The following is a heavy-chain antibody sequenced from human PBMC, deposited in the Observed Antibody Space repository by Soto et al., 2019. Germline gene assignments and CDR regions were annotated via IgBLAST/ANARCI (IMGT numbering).Heavy chain of an antibody. CDR2: ISGSGGST. J-gene: IGHJ4*02. V-gene: IGHV3-23*01. CDR3: AKSSTVTTDFDY. Sequence: VQLLESGGGLLQPGGSLRLSCAASGFAFSKFGMSWVRQAPGKGLEWVSGISGSGGSTHNADSVKGRFTISRDNSKNTLYLQMNSLRAEDTAVYYCAKSSTVTTDFDYWGQGTLVTVSS. CDR1: GFAFSKFG. D-gene: IGHD4-17*01.